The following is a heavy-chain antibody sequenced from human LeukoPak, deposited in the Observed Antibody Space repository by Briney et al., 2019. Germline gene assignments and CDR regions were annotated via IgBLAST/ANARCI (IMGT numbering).Heavy chain of an antibody. D-gene: IGHD3-10*01. Sequence: ASVKVSCKASGYTFTSYGIRWVRQAPGQGVEWMGWISAYNGNTNSAQKLQGRVTMTTDTSTSTAYMELRSLRSDDTAVYYCARSGPYGSGSYLDYWGQGTLVTVSS. CDR1: GYTFTSYG. CDR2: ISAYNGNT. CDR3: ARSGPYGSGSYLDY. J-gene: IGHJ4*02. V-gene: IGHV1-18*01.